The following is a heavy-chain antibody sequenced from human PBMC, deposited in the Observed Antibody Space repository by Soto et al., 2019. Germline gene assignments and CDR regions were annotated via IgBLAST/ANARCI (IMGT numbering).Heavy chain of an antibody. V-gene: IGHV1-18*01. CDR3: ASCRGPSCYWYPFDY. Sequence: QVQLVQSGAEVKNPGASVKVSCKASGYTFTSYGITWVRQTPGQVLEWMGWISAYSGNSNYAQKLQGRVTMTADTSTCTAYMELRSLRSDDTAVYYCASCRGPSCYWYPFDYWGQGTLVTVSS. CDR2: ISAYSGNS. D-gene: IGHD2-2*01. J-gene: IGHJ4*02. CDR1: GYTFTSYG.